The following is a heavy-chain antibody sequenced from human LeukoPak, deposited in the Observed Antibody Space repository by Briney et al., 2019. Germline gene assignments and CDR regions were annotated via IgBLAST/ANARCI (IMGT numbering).Heavy chain of an antibody. CDR3: ARDREHIVANYYYYGMDV. V-gene: IGHV3-21*01. Sequence: GGSLRLSCAASGFTFSSYSMNWVRQAPGKGLEWVSSISSSSYIYYADSVKGRFTISRDNAKNSLYLQMNSLRAEDTAVYYCARDREHIVANYYYYGMDVWGQGTTVTVSS. CDR2: ISSSSYI. CDR1: GFTFSSYS. D-gene: IGHD5-12*01. J-gene: IGHJ6*02.